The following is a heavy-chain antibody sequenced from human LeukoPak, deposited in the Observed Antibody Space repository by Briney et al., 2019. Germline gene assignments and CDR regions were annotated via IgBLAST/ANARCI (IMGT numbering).Heavy chain of an antibody. CDR2: ISAYNGNT. CDR1: GYTFTSYG. D-gene: IGHD6-19*01. V-gene: IGHV1-18*01. CDR3: ARYSSGSYAFDI. J-gene: IGHJ3*02. Sequence: GASVKVSCKASGYTFTSYGISWVRQAPGQGLEWMGWISAYNGNTNYAQKLQGRVTMTRDTSISTAYMELSRLRSDDTAVYYCARYSSGSYAFDIWGQGTMVTVSS.